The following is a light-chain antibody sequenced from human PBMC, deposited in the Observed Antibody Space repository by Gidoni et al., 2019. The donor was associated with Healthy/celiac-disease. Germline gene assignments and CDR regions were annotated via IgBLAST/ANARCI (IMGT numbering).Light chain of an antibody. CDR3: QQYNNWPPLT. CDR2: GAS. J-gene: IGKJ4*01. V-gene: IGKV3-15*01. CDR1: QSVSSN. Sequence: EIVMTQSPATLSVSPGERATLSCRASQSVSSNLAWYQQKPGQAPRLLIYGASTRATGIPARFSGSGSGKEFTLNISSLKSEDFAVYYCQQYNNWPPLTFGGGTKVEIK.